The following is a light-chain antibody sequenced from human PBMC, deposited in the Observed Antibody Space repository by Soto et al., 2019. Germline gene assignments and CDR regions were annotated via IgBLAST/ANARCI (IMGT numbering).Light chain of an antibody. CDR3: QVYGRAPLT. CDR1: QSVTSNF. V-gene: IGKV3-20*01. J-gene: IGKJ1*01. Sequence: EIVLTQSPGPLSLSPGERATLSCRASQSVTSNFLAWYRQKPGQAPRLLIYGASSRATGIPDRFSGSGSGTGFTLTIIRLDPEDFAVYDCQVYGRAPLTFGQGTKVEIK. CDR2: GAS.